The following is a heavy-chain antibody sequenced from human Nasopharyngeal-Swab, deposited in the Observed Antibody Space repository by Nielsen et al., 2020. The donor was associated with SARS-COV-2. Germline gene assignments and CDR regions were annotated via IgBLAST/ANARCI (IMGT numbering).Heavy chain of an antibody. CDR2: TYYSGST. Sequence: SETLSLTCTVSGGSIISYFWTWIRQPPGKGLEWIGNTYYSGSTHYNPSLESRVTISVDTSKDQFSLELSSATAADTAVYYCASRQWLGGEIDYWVQGTLVTVSS. D-gene: IGHD6-19*01. J-gene: IGHJ4*02. CDR1: GGSIISYF. V-gene: IGHV4-59*12. CDR3: ASRQWLGGEIDY.